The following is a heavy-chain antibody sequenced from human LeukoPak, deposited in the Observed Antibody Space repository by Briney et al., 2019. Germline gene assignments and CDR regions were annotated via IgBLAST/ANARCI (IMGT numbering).Heavy chain of an antibody. CDR1: GYTFTSYD. V-gene: IGHV1-8*01. Sequence: GASVKVSCKASGYTFTSYDINWVRQATGQGLEWMGWMNPNSGNTGYAQKFQGRVTMTRNTSISTAYMELSSLRSEDTAVYYCARVLSGSSPPGFDYWGQGTLVTVSS. CDR3: ARVLSGSSPPGFDY. J-gene: IGHJ4*02. D-gene: IGHD6-6*01. CDR2: MNPNSGNT.